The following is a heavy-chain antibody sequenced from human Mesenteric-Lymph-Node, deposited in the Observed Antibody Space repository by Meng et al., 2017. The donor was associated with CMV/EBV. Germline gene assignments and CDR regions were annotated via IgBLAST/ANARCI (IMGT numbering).Heavy chain of an antibody. CDR2: ISWDGDNT. V-gene: IGHV3-43*01. CDR3: AKNTDYGSGYAMDV. D-gene: IGHD3-10*01. J-gene: IGHJ6*02. Sequence: GESLKISCAASGFTFHDYTMHWVRQAPGKGLEWVSLISWDGDNTYYADSVKGRVTISRDNSKNSLYLQMNSLRTEDTALYYCAKNTDYGSGYAMDVWDLGTTVTVSS. CDR1: GFTFHDYT.